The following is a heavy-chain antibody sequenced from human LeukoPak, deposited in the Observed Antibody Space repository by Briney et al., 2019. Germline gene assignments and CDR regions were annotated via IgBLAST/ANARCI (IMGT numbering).Heavy chain of an antibody. Sequence: GGSLRLSCAASGFTFSDYAMHWVRQAPGKGLEWVAVISYDGSNKYYADSVKGRFTISRDNSKNTLYLQKNSLRAEDTAVYYCARDHVKWLSLGTRGPFDYWGQGTLVTVSS. CDR2: ISYDGSNK. D-gene: IGHD6-19*01. CDR1: GFTFSDYA. V-gene: IGHV3-30-3*01. J-gene: IGHJ4*02. CDR3: ARDHVKWLSLGTRGPFDY.